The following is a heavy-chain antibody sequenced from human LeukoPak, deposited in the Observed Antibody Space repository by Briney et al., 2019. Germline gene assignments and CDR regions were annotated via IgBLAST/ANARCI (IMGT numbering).Heavy chain of an antibody. CDR1: EFTFDDYA. CDR3: AKDRRDGYILYYFDY. Sequence: GRSLRLSCAASEFTFDDYAMHWVRQAPGKGLEWVSAISGSGGSTYYADSVKGRFTISRDNSKNTLYLQMNSLRAEDTAVYYCAKDRRDGYILYYFDYWGQGTLVTVSS. J-gene: IGHJ4*02. CDR2: ISGSGGST. V-gene: IGHV3-23*01. D-gene: IGHD5-24*01.